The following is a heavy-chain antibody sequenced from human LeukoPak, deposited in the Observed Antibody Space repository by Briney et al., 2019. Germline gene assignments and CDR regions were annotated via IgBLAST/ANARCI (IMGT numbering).Heavy chain of an antibody. CDR2: IYSGGST. CDR3: ARDNAAPRYYYGMDV. J-gene: IGHJ6*02. V-gene: IGHV3-53*01. Sequence: PGGSLRLSCAASGFTFSDYAMTWVRQAPGRGLEWVSVIYSGGSTYYADSVKGRFTISRDNSKNTLYLQMNSLRAEDTAVYYCARDNAAPRYYYGMDVWGQGTTVTVSS. CDR1: GFTFSDYA. D-gene: IGHD2-2*01.